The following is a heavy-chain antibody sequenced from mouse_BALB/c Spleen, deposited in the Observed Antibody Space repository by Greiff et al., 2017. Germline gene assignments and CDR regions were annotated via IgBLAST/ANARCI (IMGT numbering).Heavy chain of an antibody. J-gene: IGHJ3*01. D-gene: IGHD2-3*01. CDR3: ARSLDGYYISFAY. CDR1: GYSITSDYA. CDR2: ISYSGST. V-gene: IGHV3-2*02. Sequence: EVKVEESGPGLVKPSQSLSLTCTVTGYSITSDYAWNWIRQFPGNKLEWMGYISYSGSTSYNPSLKSRISITRDTSKNQFFLQLNSVTTEDTATYYCARSLDGYYISFAYWGQGTLVTVSA.